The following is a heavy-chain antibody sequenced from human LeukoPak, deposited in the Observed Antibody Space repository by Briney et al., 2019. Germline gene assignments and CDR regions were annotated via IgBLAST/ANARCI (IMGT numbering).Heavy chain of an antibody. V-gene: IGHV4-59*08. D-gene: IGHD6-19*01. Sequence: SETLSLTCTVSGGSISSYYWSWIRQPPGKGLEWVGYIYYIGSTNYNPSLESRVTISVDTSKNQFSLKLTSVTAADTAVYYCAGAKIGVAGFFDNWGQGTLVTVSS. CDR3: AGAKIGVAGFFDN. CDR2: IYYIGST. CDR1: GGSISSYY. J-gene: IGHJ4*02.